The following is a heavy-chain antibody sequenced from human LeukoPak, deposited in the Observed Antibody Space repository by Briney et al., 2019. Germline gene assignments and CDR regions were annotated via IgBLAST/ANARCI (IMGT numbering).Heavy chain of an antibody. CDR3: ARPNVERQQRPFDY. Sequence: PSETLSLTCTVSGGSISSSYYWAWIRQPPGKGLEWIGSTFYGGSTYYNPSLKSRVTITVDTSKNQFSLKLNSVTAADTAVYFCARPNVERQQRPFDYWGQGTLVTVSS. CDR2: TFYGGST. J-gene: IGHJ4*02. CDR1: GGSISSSYY. D-gene: IGHD6-13*01. V-gene: IGHV4-39*01.